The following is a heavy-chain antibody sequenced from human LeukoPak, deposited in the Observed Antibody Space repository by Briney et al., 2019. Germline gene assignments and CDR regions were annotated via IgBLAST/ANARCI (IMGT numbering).Heavy chain of an antibody. CDR2: IIPIFGTA. CDR1: GGTFSSYA. CDR3: ARALGTYYYYYMDV. D-gene: IGHD1-1*01. V-gene: IGHV1-69*06. J-gene: IGHJ6*03. Sequence: SVTVSCTASGGTFSSYAISWVRQAPGQGLEWMGGIIPIFGTANYAQKFQGRVTITADKSTSTAYMELSSLRSEDTAVYYCARALGTYYYYYMDVWGKGTTVTVSS.